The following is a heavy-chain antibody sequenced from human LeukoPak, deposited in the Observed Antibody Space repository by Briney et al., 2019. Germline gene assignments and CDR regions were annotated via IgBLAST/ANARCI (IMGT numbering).Heavy chain of an antibody. D-gene: IGHD3-10*01. J-gene: IGHJ4*02. Sequence: SETLSLTCTVSGGSISSSSYYWGWIRQPPGKGLEWIGSIYYSGSTYYNPSLKSRVTISVDTSKNQFSLKLSSVTAADTAVYYCARDLSRGSYYYGSGGQGTLVTVSS. V-gene: IGHV4-39*07. CDR1: GGSISSSSYY. CDR3: ARDLSRGSYYYGS. CDR2: IYYSGST.